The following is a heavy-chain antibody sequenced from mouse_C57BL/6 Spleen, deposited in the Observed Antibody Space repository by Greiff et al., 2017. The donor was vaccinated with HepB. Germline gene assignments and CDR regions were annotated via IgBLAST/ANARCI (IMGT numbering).Heavy chain of an antibody. D-gene: IGHD1-1*01. V-gene: IGHV1-15*01. CDR2: IDPETGGT. CDR3: TRAYGEGFAY. J-gene: IGHJ3*01. Sequence: QVQLQQSGAELVRPGASVTLSCKASGYTFTDYEMHWVKQTPVHGLEWIGAIDPETGGTAYNQKFKGKAILTADKSSSTAYMELRSLTSEDSAVYYCTRAYGEGFAYWGQGTLVTVSA. CDR1: GYTFTDYE.